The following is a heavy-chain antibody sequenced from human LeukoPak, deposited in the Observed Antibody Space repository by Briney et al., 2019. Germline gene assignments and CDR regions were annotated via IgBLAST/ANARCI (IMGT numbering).Heavy chain of an antibody. CDR2: ISGSGGST. D-gene: IGHD1-26*01. V-gene: IGHV3-23*01. CDR1: GFTFSSYA. CDR3: AKYGSGGYGGAYFDY. Sequence: PGGSLRLSCAASGFTFSSYAMSWVRQAPGKGLERVSSISGSGGSTFYADSAKGRFAISRDNSKNTVYLQMNSLRAEDTAVYYCAKYGSGGYGGAYFDYWGQGALVTVSS. J-gene: IGHJ4*02.